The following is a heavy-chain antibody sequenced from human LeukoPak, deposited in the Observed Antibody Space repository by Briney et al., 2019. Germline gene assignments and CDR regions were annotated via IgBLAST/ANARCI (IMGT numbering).Heavy chain of an antibody. CDR1: GHTFISYD. Sequence: ASVKVSCKASGHTFISYDINWVRQATGQGREWMGWMNPNSGNTGYAQKFQGRVTMTRNTSISTAYMELSSLRSEDTAVYYCARGFYRRGYDIDYWGQGTLVTVSS. J-gene: IGHJ4*02. D-gene: IGHD5-12*01. V-gene: IGHV1-8*01. CDR3: ARGFYRRGYDIDY. CDR2: MNPNSGNT.